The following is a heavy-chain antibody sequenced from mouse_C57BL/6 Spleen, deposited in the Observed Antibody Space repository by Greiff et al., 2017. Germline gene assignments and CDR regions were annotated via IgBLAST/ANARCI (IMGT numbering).Heavy chain of an antibody. CDR2: IDPEDGET. D-gene: IGHD1-1*01. V-gene: IGHV14-2*01. CDR3: ARDYGSPAGDFDV. CDR1: GFNIQDYY. Sequence: EVQLVESGAELVKPGASVKLSCTASGFNIQDYYMHWVKQRTEQGLEWIGRIDPEDGETKYAPKFQGNDTITADTSSNTAYLQLSSLTSEDTAVYYCARDYGSPAGDFDVWGTGTTVTVSS. J-gene: IGHJ1*03.